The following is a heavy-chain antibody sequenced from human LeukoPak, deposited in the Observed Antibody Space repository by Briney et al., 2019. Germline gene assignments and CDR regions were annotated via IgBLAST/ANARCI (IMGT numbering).Heavy chain of an antibody. CDR2: ISAYNGNT. J-gene: IGHJ4*02. CDR3: ARGSLGTHYYDSSGYGD. V-gene: IGHV1-18*01. D-gene: IGHD3-22*01. Sequence: EASVKVSCKASGYTFTSYGISWVRQAPGQGLEWMGWISAYNGNTNYAQKLQGRGTMTTDTSPSTAYMELRSLRSDDTAVYYCARGSLGTHYYDSSGYGDWGQGTLVTVSS. CDR1: GYTFTSYG.